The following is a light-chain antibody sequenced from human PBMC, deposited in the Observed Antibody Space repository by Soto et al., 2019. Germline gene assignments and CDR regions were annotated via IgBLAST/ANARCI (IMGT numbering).Light chain of an antibody. CDR3: SSYTSSSTVI. V-gene: IGLV2-14*01. CDR2: EVS. CDR1: GSDVGGYNY. J-gene: IGLJ2*01. Sequence: QSALTQPASVSGSPGQSITISCTGTGSDVGGYNYVSWYQQHPGRAPKLLMHEVSNRPSGISNRFSASKSGNTASLTISGLQAEYEADYFCSSYTSSSTVIFGGGTKLTVL.